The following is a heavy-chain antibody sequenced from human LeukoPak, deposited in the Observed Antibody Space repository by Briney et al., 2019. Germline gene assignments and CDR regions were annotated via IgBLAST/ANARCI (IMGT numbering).Heavy chain of an antibody. J-gene: IGHJ3*02. CDR1: GGSISSYY. D-gene: IGHD3-22*01. V-gene: IGHV4-59*08. Sequence: ASETLSLTCTVSGGSISSYYWNWIRQPPGKGLEWIGSVYYSGTTNYNPSLKSRVTISVDTSKNQFSLKLSSVTATDTAVYYCARRPSGWAFDIWGRGTMATVSS. CDR2: VYYSGTT. CDR3: ARRPSGWAFDI.